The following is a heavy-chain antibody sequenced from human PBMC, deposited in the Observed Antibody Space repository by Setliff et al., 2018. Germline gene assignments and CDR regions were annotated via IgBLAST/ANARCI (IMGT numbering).Heavy chain of an antibody. CDR1: GYTFTSYY. Sequence: ASVKVSCKASGYTFTSYYMHWVRQAPGQGLEWMGIINPSGGSTSYAQKFQGRVTMTRDTSTSTVYMELSSLRSEDTAVYYCARSPFPVDTVMVTTFDSWGQGTLVTVSS. CDR2: INPSGGST. J-gene: IGHJ4*02. V-gene: IGHV1-46*01. D-gene: IGHD5-18*01. CDR3: ARSPFPVDTVMVTTFDS.